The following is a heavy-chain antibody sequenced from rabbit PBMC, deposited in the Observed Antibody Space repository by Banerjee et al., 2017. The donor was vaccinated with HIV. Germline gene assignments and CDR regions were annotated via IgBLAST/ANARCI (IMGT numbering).Heavy chain of an antibody. J-gene: IGHJ4*01. CDR2: ISYGGST. D-gene: IGHD1-1*01. V-gene: IGHV1S45*01. CDR3: ARVDDENNYYMGDYFNL. Sequence: QEQLKESGGGLVQPGGSLKLSCKASGFDFSSSYWICWVRQAPGKGLEYIGYISYGGSTWYASWAKGRFTISKTSSTTVTLQMTSLTATDTATYFCARVDDENNYYMGDYFNLWGPGTLVTVS. CDR1: GFDFSSSYW.